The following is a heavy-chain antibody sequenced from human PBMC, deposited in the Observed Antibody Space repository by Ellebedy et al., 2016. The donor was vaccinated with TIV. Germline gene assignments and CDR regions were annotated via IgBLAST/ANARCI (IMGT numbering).Heavy chain of an antibody. J-gene: IGHJ6*02. V-gene: IGHV3-21*01. CDR2: ISSSSSYI. CDR3: ARDSPLSGSLDV. D-gene: IGHD1-26*01. CDR1: GFTFSSYS. Sequence: GESLKISXAASGFTFSSYSMNWVRQAPGKGLEWVSSISSSSSYIYYADSVKGRFTISRDNAKNSLYLQMNSLRAEDTAVNYCARDSPLSGSLDVWGQGTTVTVSS.